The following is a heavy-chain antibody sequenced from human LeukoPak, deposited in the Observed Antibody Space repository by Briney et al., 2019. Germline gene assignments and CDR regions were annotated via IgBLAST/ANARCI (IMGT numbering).Heavy chain of an antibody. D-gene: IGHD2-2*01. Sequence: GGSLRLSCAASGFTFSRYAMSWVRQALGKGLEWVSANTGSGASTYYADSVKGRFTISRDNSKNTLYLQMNSLRAEDTAVYYCAKEEQYIVVVPAALSDVWGQGTTVTVSS. CDR1: GFTFSRYA. CDR2: NTGSGAST. J-gene: IGHJ6*02. V-gene: IGHV3-23*01. CDR3: AKEEQYIVVVPAALSDV.